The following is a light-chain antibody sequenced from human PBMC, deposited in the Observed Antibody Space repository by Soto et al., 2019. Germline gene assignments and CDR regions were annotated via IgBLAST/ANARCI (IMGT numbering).Light chain of an antibody. V-gene: IGLV2-14*01. Sequence: QSALTQAACVSGSPGQSITISCTGTSSDVGGYNYVSWYQQHPGKAPKLIIFEVSYRPSGISNRFSASKSGDTASLTISGLQADDEADYYCCSYTDSRTHIFGSGTKVTVL. CDR2: EVS. CDR3: CSYTDSRTHI. J-gene: IGLJ1*01. CDR1: SSDVGGYNY.